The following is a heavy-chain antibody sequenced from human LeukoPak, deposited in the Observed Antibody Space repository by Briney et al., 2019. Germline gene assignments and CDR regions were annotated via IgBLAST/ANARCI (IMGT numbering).Heavy chain of an antibody. CDR1: GGSISSYY. V-gene: IGHV4-59*01. J-gene: IGHJ5*02. CDR2: IYYSGST. Sequence: SETLSLTCTVSGGSISSYYWSWIRQPPGKGLEWIGYIYYSGSTNYNPSLKSPVTISVDTSKTQFSLKLSSVTAADTAVYYCARVGTLWFGELAPYNWFDPWGQGTLVTVSS. D-gene: IGHD3-10*01. CDR3: ARVGTLWFGELAPYNWFDP.